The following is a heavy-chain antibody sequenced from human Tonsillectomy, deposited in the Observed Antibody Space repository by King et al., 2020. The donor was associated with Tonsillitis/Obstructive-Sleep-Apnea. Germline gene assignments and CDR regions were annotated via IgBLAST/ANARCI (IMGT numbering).Heavy chain of an antibody. CDR2: ISYEGSNK. CDR3: ARDIGPKTHYYMDV. Sequence: VQLVESGGGVVQPGRSLRLSCAASGFTLSLHGMNWVRQAPGKGLEWGAAISYEGSNKHYADSVKGRFTISRDNSKNTLYLQMNSLRAEDTAVYSCARDIGPKTHYYMDVWGTGTTVTVSS. J-gene: IGHJ6*03. CDR1: GFTLSLHG. V-gene: IGHV3-30*01. D-gene: IGHD4-23*01.